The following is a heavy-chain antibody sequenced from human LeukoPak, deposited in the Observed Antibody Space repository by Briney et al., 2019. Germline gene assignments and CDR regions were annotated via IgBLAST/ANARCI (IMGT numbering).Heavy chain of an antibody. CDR2: ISWNSGSI. CDR3: AKRGVVIRGILVIGYHQEAYHYDF. V-gene: IGHV3-9*01. D-gene: IGHD3-10*01. Sequence: GGSLRLSCAASGFTFDDYAMHWVRQAPGKGLEWVSGISWNSGSIGYADSVKGRFTISRDNAKNSLYLQMNSLRAEDTAVYCCAKRGVVIRGILVIGYHQEAYHYDFWGQGVLVTVSS. J-gene: IGHJ4*02. CDR1: GFTFDDYA.